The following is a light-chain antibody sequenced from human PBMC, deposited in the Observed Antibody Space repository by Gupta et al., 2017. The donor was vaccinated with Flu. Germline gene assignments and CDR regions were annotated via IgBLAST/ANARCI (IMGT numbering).Light chain of an antibody. CDR1: NIGSKS. V-gene: IGLV3-21*02. J-gene: IGLJ1*01. CDR3: QVWDNSSDHYV. Sequence: SYVLPQSPSAAVAPGQTARITCGGINIGSKSVHWYQQKPGQAPVMVVYDDGDRPSGIPERFSGANSGNTATLTISRGEAGDEADDYCQVWDNSSDHYVFGTGTKVTVL. CDR2: DDG.